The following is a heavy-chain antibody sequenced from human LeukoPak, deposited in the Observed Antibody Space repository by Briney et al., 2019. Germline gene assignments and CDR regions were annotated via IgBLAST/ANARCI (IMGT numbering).Heavy chain of an antibody. CDR3: ARLVRANSGYGFGWFDP. J-gene: IGHJ5*02. CDR1: GFTFSSYA. CDR2: ISGSGGST. D-gene: IGHD5-12*01. Sequence: GGSLRLSCAASGFTFSSYAMSWVRQAPGKGLEWVSAISGSGGSTYYADSVKGRFTISRDNAKNSLYLQMNSLRAEDTAVYYCARLVRANSGYGFGWFDPWGQGTLVTVSS. V-gene: IGHV3-23*01.